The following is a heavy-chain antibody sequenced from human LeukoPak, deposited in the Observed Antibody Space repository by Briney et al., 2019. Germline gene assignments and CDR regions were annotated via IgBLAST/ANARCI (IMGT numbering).Heavy chain of an antibody. V-gene: IGHV3-30*18. D-gene: IGHD3-16*01. CDR3: AKRGTEAYFDY. CDR2: ISYDGSSK. J-gene: IGHJ4*02. Sequence: GGSLRLSCAASGFTFSNAWMSWVRQGPGKGLEGVAVISYDGSSKYYADSVKGRFTISRDNSKNTLYLQMNSLRAEDTAVYYCAKRGTEAYFDYWGQGTLVTVSS. CDR1: GFTFSNAW.